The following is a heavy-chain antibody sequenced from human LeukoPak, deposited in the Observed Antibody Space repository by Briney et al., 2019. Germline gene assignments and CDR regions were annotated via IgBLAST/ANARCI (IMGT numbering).Heavy chain of an antibody. V-gene: IGHV4-59*01. J-gene: IGHJ3*02. CDR2: VYTSGST. CDR1: GGSISSYY. D-gene: IGHD3-9*01. CDR3: ARNSGGTTIFSAFDI. Sequence: SETLSLTRTVSGGSISSYYWNWIRQPPGKGLEWVGYVYTSGSTNYNPSLKSRVTISIDTSKNQFSLKVTSVTAADTAVYYCARNSGGTTIFSAFDIWGQGTMVTVS.